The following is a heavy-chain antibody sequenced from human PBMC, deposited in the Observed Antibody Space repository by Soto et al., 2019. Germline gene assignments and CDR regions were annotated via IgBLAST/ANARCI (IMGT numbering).Heavy chain of an antibody. V-gene: IGHV1-8*01. Sequence: QVQLVQSGAEVKKPGASVKVSCKASGYTFTSYDINWVRQATGQGLEWMGWMNPNSGNTGYAQKFQGRVTMTRNTSISTAYMELSSLRSEDTAVYYCARGLGYDFWSGYLWASLGTQDYYYMDVWGKGTTVTVSS. CDR1: GYTFTSYD. J-gene: IGHJ6*03. D-gene: IGHD3-3*01. CDR3: ARGLGYDFWSGYLWASLGTQDYYYMDV. CDR2: MNPNSGNT.